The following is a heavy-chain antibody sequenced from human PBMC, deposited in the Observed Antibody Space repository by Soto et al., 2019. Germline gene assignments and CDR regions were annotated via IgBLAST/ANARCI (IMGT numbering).Heavy chain of an antibody. V-gene: IGHV4-31*03. Sequence: QVQLQESGPGLVKPSQTLSLTCTVSGGSISSGGYYWSWIRQHPGKGLEWIGYIYYSGSTYYNPSLKRRVTISVDTSKNQFSLKLSSVTAADTAVYYCARAHDCSSTSCYWTYGMDVWGQGTTVTVSS. CDR1: GGSISSGGYY. CDR3: ARAHDCSSTSCYWTYGMDV. CDR2: IYYSGST. D-gene: IGHD2-2*01. J-gene: IGHJ6*02.